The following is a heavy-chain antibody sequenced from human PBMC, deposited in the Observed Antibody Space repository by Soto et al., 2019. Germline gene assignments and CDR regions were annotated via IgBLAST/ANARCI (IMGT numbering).Heavy chain of an antibody. CDR2: IYHSGST. Sequence: TLSLTCAVSRGPISSGGYSWSWIRQPPGKGLEWIGYIYHSGSTYYNPSLKSRVTISVDRSKNQFSLKLSSVTAADTAVYYCARGVAAAGTFFDYWGQGTLVTVSS. V-gene: IGHV4-30-2*01. D-gene: IGHD6-13*01. CDR3: ARGVAAAGTFFDY. J-gene: IGHJ4*02. CDR1: RGPISSGGYS.